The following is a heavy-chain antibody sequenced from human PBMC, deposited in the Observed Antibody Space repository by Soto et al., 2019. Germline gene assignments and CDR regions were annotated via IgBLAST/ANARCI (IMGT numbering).Heavy chain of an antibody. V-gene: IGHV3-66*01. D-gene: IGHD2-15*01. CDR2: IYSGGST. J-gene: IGHJ4*02. CDR1: GFTVSSNY. CDR3: ARSPGVVVAATYYFDY. Sequence: GGSLRLSCAASGFTVSSNYMSWVRQAPGKGLEWVSVIYSGGSTYYADSVKGRFTISRHNSKNTLYLQMNSLRAEDTAVYYCARSPGVVVAATYYFDYWGQGTLVTVSS.